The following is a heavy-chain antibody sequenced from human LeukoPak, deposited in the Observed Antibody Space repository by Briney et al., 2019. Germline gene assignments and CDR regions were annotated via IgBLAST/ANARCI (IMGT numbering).Heavy chain of an antibody. V-gene: IGHV1-8*03. CDR3: ARGRSRHFDY. Sequence: ASVKVSCKASGHTFTSYDINWVRQATGQGLEWMGWMNPNSGNTGYAQKFQGRVTITRNTSISTAYMDLSSLRSEDTAVYYCARGRSRHFDYWGQGTLVTVSS. J-gene: IGHJ4*02. CDR2: MNPNSGNT. CDR1: GHTFTSYD.